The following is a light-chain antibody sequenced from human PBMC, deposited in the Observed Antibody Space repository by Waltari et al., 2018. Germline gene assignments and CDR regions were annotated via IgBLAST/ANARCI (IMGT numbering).Light chain of an antibody. V-gene: IGLV1-47*01. Sequence: QSVLTQPPSASATPGQRVTISCTGSTSNLGNNYVYWYQQLPGTAPKLLIYKNKTRPSXXPXXXSGSQSGTSASLAISGLRSEDEADYYCAAWDDSLSGVSFGGGTKLTVL. CDR3: AAWDDSLSGVS. CDR1: TSNLGNNY. CDR2: KNK. J-gene: IGLJ2*01.